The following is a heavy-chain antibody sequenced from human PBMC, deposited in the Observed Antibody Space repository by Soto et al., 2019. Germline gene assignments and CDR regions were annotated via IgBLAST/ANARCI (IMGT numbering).Heavy chain of an antibody. CDR3: ARAPYSSSWYGGGFDY. V-gene: IGHV4-34*01. CDR1: GGSFSGYY. CDR2: INHSGST. Sequence: QVQLQQWGAGLLKPSETLSLTCAVYGGSFSGYYWSWIRQPPGKGLEWIGEINHSGSTNYNPSLKGRVPISVDTSKNQFSLKLSSVTPADTALYYCARAPYSSSWYGGGFDYWGQGTLVTVSS. J-gene: IGHJ4*02. D-gene: IGHD6-13*01.